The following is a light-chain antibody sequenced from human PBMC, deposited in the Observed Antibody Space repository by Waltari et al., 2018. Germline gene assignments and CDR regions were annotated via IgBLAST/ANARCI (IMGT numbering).Light chain of an antibody. CDR2: WAS. J-gene: IGKJ4*01. CDR3: QQYYSTPLT. V-gene: IGKV4-1*01. Sequence: CKSNQSVLYSSNNKSYLAWYQQKPGQPPKLLIYWASTRESGVPDRFSGSGSGTDFTLTISSLQAEDVAVYYCQQYYSTPLTFGGGTKVEIK. CDR1: QSVLYSSNNKSY.